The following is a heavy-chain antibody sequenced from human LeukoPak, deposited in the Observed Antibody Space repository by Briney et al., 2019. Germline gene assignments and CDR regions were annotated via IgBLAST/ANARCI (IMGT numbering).Heavy chain of an antibody. D-gene: IGHD2-2*02. CDR2: ISSSSSTI. J-gene: IGHJ5*02. V-gene: IGHV3-48*01. Sequence: GGSLRLSCAASGFTFSSYSMNWVRQAPGKGLEWVSYISSSSSTIYYADSVKGRFTISRDNAKNSLYLQMNSLRAEDTAVYYCARDLGYCSSTGCYRDWNWFDPWGQGTLVTVSS. CDR3: ARDLGYCSSTGCYRDWNWFDP. CDR1: GFTFSSYS.